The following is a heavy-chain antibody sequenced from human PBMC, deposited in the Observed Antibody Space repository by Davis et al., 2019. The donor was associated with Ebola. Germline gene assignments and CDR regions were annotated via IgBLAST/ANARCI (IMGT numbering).Heavy chain of an antibody. CDR1: GYTFTSYY. CDR3: ARELVTYYYDSSGYYSYYGMDV. CDR2: IITIFGTA. Sequence: SVQVSCKASGYTFTSYYMHWVRQAPGQGLEWMGGIITIFGTANYAQKFQGRVTITADESTSTAYMELSSLRSEDTAVYYCARELVTYYYDSSGYYSYYGMDVWGQGTTVTVSS. J-gene: IGHJ6*02. V-gene: IGHV1-69*13. D-gene: IGHD3-22*01.